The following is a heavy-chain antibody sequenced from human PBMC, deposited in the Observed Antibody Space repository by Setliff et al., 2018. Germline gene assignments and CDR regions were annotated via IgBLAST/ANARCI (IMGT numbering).Heavy chain of an antibody. CDR2: ISGSGGST. Sequence: PGESLRLSCAASGFTFSSYAMSWVRQAPGKGLEWVSVISGSGGSTYYADSVKGRFTISRDNSKNTLYLQMNSLRAEDTAVYYCAKVSGYSRSWYFYYYGMDVWGQGTTVTVSS. CDR1: GFTFSSYA. V-gene: IGHV3-23*01. J-gene: IGHJ6*02. D-gene: IGHD6-13*01. CDR3: AKVSGYSRSWYFYYYGMDV.